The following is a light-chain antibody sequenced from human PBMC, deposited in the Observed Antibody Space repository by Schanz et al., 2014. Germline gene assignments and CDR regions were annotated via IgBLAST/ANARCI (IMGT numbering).Light chain of an antibody. CDR3: SSYTTSNTLVI. CDR2: AVS. J-gene: IGLJ2*01. V-gene: IGLV2-14*03. Sequence: QSALTQPASVSGSPGQSITISCTGTSSDVGSYNYVSWYQQHPGKAPKLMISAVSDRPSGVPDRFSGSKSGNTASLTISDLQAEDEADYCCSSYTTSNTLVIFGGGTKLTVL. CDR1: SSDVGSYNY.